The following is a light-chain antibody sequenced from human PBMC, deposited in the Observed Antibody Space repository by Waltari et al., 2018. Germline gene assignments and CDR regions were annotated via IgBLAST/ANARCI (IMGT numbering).Light chain of an antibody. J-gene: IGKJ2*01. Sequence: DIQMPQSPSSLSASAGDPVTITCRASQDIRNYVAWYQQKPGKAPKPLIYFASNLETGVPSRFSGSGSGTRFTLTISSLQPEDFATYYCQQHTTYPVTFGQGTTLEIK. CDR2: FAS. V-gene: IGKV1-17*01. CDR1: QDIRNY. CDR3: QQHTTYPVT.